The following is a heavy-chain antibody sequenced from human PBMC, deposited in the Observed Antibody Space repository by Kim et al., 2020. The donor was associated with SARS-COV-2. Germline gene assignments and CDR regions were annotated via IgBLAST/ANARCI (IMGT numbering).Heavy chain of an antibody. V-gene: IGHV4-59*01. J-gene: IGHJ4*02. D-gene: IGHD5-18*01. CDR3: ARVNPGRKWIQLQGTRPGYYFDY. CDR1: GGSISSYY. CDR2: IYYSGST. Sequence: SETLSLTCTVSGGSISSYYWSWIRQPPGKGLEWIGYIYYSGSTNYNPSLKSRVTISVDTSKNQFSLKLSSVTAADTAVYYCARVNPGRKWIQLQGTRPGYYFDYWGQGTLVTVSS.